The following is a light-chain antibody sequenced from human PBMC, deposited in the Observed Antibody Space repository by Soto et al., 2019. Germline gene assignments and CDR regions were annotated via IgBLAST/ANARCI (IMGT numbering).Light chain of an antibody. V-gene: IGKV1-5*03. CDR1: QSISTW. CDR3: QQYGRYRT. J-gene: IGKJ1*01. Sequence: ASXGDRVTITCRASQSISTWLAWYQHKXXXAXXXLXYXASXXESXXPSRFSGSGSGXXXTLXISSLQPDDVATYYCQQYGRYRTFXQGTKVEIK. CDR2: XAS.